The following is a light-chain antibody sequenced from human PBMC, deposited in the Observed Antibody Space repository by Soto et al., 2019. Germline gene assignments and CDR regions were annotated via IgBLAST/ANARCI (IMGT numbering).Light chain of an antibody. CDR3: KKYKRAHFT. CDR1: QAISNY. Sequence: DIQMTQSPSSLSASVGDRVTITCRASQAISNYLAWYQQKPGKVPKLLIYAASTLQSVVPSRFSGSGSGTDFTLTISSLQPEDVATYYCKKYKRAHFTFGHGTKVDLK. CDR2: AAS. V-gene: IGKV1-27*01. J-gene: IGKJ3*01.